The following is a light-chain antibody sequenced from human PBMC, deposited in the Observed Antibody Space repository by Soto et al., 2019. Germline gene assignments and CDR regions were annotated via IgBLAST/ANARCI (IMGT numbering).Light chain of an antibody. CDR1: QSVSSY. CDR3: QQRSNWPIN. V-gene: IGKV3-11*01. Sequence: EIVLTQSPATLSLSPGEIATLSCSASQSVSSYLAWYQQKPGQAPRLLIYDASNRATGIPARFSGSGSGTDFTLTISSLEPEDFAVYYCQQRSNWPINFGQGTRLAIK. J-gene: IGKJ5*01. CDR2: DAS.